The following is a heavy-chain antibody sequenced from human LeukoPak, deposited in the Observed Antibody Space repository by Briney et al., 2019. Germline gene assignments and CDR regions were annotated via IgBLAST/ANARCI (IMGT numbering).Heavy chain of an antibody. CDR3: ARDGGSYYTSPVFGEYFDY. V-gene: IGHV3-23*01. CDR2: ISNSGGST. Sequence: GGSLRLSCAASGFTFSSYAMNWVRQAPGKGLEWVSAISNSGGSTYYADSVKGRFTISRDNFKNTLYLQMNSLRAEDTAVYYCARDGGSYYTSPVFGEYFDYWGQGTLVTVSS. D-gene: IGHD1-26*01. J-gene: IGHJ4*02. CDR1: GFTFSSYA.